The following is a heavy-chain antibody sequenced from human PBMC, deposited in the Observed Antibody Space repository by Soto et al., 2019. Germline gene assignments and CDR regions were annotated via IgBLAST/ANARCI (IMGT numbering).Heavy chain of an antibody. J-gene: IGHJ3*02. D-gene: IGHD1-26*01. CDR1: GYTFTDYY. CDR3: ARVGTSATYYDAFDI. CDR2: INPNSGGT. Sequence: QVQLVQSGAEVKKPGASVKVSCKASGYTFTDYYMHWVRQAPGQGLEWMGWINPNSGGTKYVQKFQGRVTMTRDTSISTAYMELSRLRSDDTAVYYCARVGTSATYYDAFDIWGQGTMVTVSS. V-gene: IGHV1-2*02.